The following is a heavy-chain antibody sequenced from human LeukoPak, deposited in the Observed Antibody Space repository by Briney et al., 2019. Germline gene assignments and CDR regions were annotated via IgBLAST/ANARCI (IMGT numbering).Heavy chain of an antibody. CDR2: IYSGGST. Sequence: GGSLRFSCAASGFTVSSNYMSWVRQAPGEGLEWVSVIYSGGSTYYADSVKGRFTISRDNSKNTLYLQMNSLRAEDTAVYYCARVRVAAAGEEGYYFDYWGQGTLVTVSS. J-gene: IGHJ4*02. CDR1: GFTVSSNY. CDR3: ARVRVAAAGEEGYYFDY. V-gene: IGHV3-66*01. D-gene: IGHD6-13*01.